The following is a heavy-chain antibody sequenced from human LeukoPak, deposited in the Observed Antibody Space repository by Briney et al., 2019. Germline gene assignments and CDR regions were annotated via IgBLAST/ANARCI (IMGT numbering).Heavy chain of an antibody. CDR3: ALIPYCTTATCYYFDF. V-gene: IGHV1-18*01. Sequence: ASVKVSCKASGYTFINYGITWVRQAPGQGPEWMGWISPYNGNTKYAPKVQGRVTMTTDTSTSTAYLELRSLRSDDTAVYYCALIPYCTTATCYYFDFWGQGTLVTVSS. J-gene: IGHJ4*02. CDR2: ISPYNGNT. D-gene: IGHD2-2*01. CDR1: GYTFINYG.